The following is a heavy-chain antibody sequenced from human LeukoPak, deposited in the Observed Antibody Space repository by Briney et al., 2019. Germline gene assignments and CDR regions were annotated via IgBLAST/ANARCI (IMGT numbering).Heavy chain of an antibody. V-gene: IGHV3-11*01. J-gene: IGHJ6*02. Sequence: PGGSLRLSCAASGFIFSDYYMNWIRQAPGKGLEWVSYISSSGNIMHYADSVKGRFTISRDNSKNTLYLQMNSLRAEDTAVYYCAKDGGGSLEWLPPMDVWGQGTTVTVSS. CDR1: GFIFSDYY. D-gene: IGHD3-3*01. CDR2: ISSSGNIM. CDR3: AKDGGGSLEWLPPMDV.